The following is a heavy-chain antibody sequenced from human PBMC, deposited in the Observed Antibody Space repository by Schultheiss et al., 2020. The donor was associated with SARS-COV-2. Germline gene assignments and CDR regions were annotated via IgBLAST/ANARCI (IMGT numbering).Heavy chain of an antibody. J-gene: IGHJ4*02. CDR1: GFTFSSYG. Sequence: GGSLRLSCVASGFTFSSYGMHWVRQAPGKGLEWVAVISYEGSNKYYGDSVKGRFTISRDNAKNTVDLQMNSLRPEDTAVYYCAKKALQMGGGSYFDNWGRGTLVTVSS. CDR2: ISYEGSNK. D-gene: IGHD1-26*01. CDR3: AKKALQMGGGSYFDN. V-gene: IGHV3-30*18.